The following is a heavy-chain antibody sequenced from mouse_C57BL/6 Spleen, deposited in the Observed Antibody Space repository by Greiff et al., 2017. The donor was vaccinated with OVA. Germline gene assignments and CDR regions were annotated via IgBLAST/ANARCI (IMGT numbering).Heavy chain of an antibody. Sequence: EVQLVESGAELVRPGASVKLSCTASGFNIKDDYMHWVKQRPEQGLEWIGWIDPENGDTEYASKFQGKATITADTSSNTAYLQLSSLTSEDTAVYYCTVELGSWFAYWGQGTLVTVSA. CDR1: GFNIKDDY. CDR2: IDPENGDT. V-gene: IGHV14-4*01. J-gene: IGHJ3*01. D-gene: IGHD4-1*01. CDR3: TVELGSWFAY.